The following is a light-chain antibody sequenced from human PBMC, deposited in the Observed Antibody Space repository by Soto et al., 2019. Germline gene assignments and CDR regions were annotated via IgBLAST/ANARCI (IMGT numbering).Light chain of an antibody. CDR2: STN. Sequence: QTVVSQEPSFSVSPGGTVTLTCGLTSGSVLTSYYPTWYQQTPGQAPRTPIYSTNIRSSGVPDRFSGSILGNKAALTITGAQADDECDYYCALYVGTGTVVFGGGTKLTVL. CDR3: ALYVGTGTVV. J-gene: IGLJ2*01. V-gene: IGLV8-61*01. CDR1: SGSVLTSYY.